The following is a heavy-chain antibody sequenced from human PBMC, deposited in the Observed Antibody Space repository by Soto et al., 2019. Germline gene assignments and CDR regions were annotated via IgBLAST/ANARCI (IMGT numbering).Heavy chain of an antibody. CDR3: ARETYDSYGYPLDY. V-gene: IGHV4-59*01. CDR2: ISYSGST. J-gene: IGHJ4*02. Sequence: QVQLQESGPGLVKPSETLSLTCTVSGGSISPYYWSWIRQSPGKGLEWIGYISYSGSTNYNPSLKSRGTISVDTTKNQFSLKLTSVTAADTAMYYCARETYDSYGYPLDYWGQGTLVTVSS. D-gene: IGHD5-18*01. CDR1: GGSISPYY.